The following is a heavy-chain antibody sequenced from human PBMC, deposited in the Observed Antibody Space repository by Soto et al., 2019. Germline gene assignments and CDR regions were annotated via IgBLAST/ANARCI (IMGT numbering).Heavy chain of an antibody. CDR1: GGSISSSSYY. CDR3: ARHPLWFGELFSWFDP. D-gene: IGHD3-10*01. CDR2: IYYSGST. Sequence: SETLSLTCTVSGGSISSSSYYWGWIRQPPGKGLEWIGSIYYSGSTYYNPSLKSRVTISVDTSMNQFSLRLSSVTAADTAVYYCARHPLWFGELFSWFDPWGQGTLVTVSS. J-gene: IGHJ5*02. V-gene: IGHV4-39*01.